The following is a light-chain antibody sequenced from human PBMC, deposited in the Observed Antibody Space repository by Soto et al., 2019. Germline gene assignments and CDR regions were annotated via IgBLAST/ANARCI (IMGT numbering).Light chain of an antibody. Sequence: EIVMTQSPATLSVSPGERATLSCRASQSVSSDLAWYQQKPGQSPRLLIYGASTRATGIPARFSGSGSGTEVTLTISSLQSADFAVYYCQQYTNWPLIFGQGPRLEIK. CDR1: QSVSSD. J-gene: IGKJ5*01. CDR2: GAS. V-gene: IGKV3-15*01. CDR3: QQYTNWPLI.